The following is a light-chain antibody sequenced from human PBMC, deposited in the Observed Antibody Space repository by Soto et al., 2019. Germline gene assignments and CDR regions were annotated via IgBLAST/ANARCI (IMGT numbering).Light chain of an antibody. J-gene: IGKJ5*01. Sequence: HSLSVAPAQPTSISCKSSQSLLHMTGETLLFGYLQKPGQSPQLLIYEVSTRVSGVPDRFSGSGSGTDFTLEISWVETEDVGIYYCMQCALLPTTFGQGTRLEIK. CDR2: EVS. V-gene: IGKV2-29*03. CDR1: QSLLHMTGETL. CDR3: MQCALLPTT.